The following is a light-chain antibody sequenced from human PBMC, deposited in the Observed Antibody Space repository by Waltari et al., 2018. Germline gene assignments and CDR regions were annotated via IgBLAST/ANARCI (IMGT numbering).Light chain of an antibody. CDR3: ATWDSSLSAGV. J-gene: IGLJ2*01. CDR1: SSNIGCDY. V-gene: IGLV1-51*02. CDR2: ENN. Sequence: QSVLAQPPSVSAAPGQRVTIARPGSSSNIGCDYGSWYQQFPGTAPKPLIQENNERPSGIPDRFSGSKSGTSATLDITGLQTGDEAVYYCATWDSSLSAGVFGGGTKLTVL.